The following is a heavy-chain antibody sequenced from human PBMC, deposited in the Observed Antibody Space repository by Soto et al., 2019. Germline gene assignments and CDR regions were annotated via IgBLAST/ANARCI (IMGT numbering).Heavy chain of an antibody. D-gene: IGHD6-19*01. J-gene: IGHJ6*02. Sequence: ASVKVSCKVSGYTLTELSMHWVRQAPGKGLEWMGGFDPEDGETIYAQKFQGRVTMTEDTSTDTAYMELSSLRSEDTAVYYCATAGGQWLVHYYYYGMDVWGQGTTVTVYS. CDR2: FDPEDGET. CDR1: GYTLTELS. CDR3: ATAGGQWLVHYYYYGMDV. V-gene: IGHV1-24*01.